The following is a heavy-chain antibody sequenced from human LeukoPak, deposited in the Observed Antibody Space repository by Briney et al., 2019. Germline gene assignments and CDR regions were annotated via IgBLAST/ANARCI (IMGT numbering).Heavy chain of an antibody. CDR3: VKGPGKYYDFWSGYYTDY. V-gene: IGHV3-64D*09. CDR2: ISSNGGST. J-gene: IGHJ4*02. D-gene: IGHD3-3*01. Sequence: GGSPRLSCSASGFTFSSYAMHWVRQAPGKGLESVSPISSNGGSTYYADSVKGRFTISRDNSKNTLYLQMSSLRAEDTAVYYCVKGPGKYYDFWSGYYTDYWGQGTLVTVSS. CDR1: GFTFSSYA.